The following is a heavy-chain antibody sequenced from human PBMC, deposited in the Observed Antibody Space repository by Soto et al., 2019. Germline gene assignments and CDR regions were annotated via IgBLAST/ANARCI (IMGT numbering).Heavy chain of an antibody. CDR3: ARGLFGWLFDY. J-gene: IGHJ4*02. D-gene: IGHD3-9*01. Sequence: SETLSLTCTVSGGSISSYYWSWIRQPPGKGLEWIGYIYYSGSTNYNPSLKSRVTISVDTSKNQFSLKLSSVTAADTAVYYCARGLFGWLFDYWGQGTLVTVSS. V-gene: IGHV4-59*01. CDR1: GGSISSYY. CDR2: IYYSGST.